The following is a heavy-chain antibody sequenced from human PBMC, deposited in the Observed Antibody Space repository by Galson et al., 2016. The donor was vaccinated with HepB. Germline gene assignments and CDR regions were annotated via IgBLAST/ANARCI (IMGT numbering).Heavy chain of an antibody. D-gene: IGHD4-23*01. CDR1: GFTFSDYA. V-gene: IGHV3-23*01. CDR2: INGGDNGGGIGP. CDR3: TKDVGFYGGNSPPDS. J-gene: IGHJ5*02. Sequence: SLRLSCAGSGFTFSDYAMTWVRQAPGKGLEWVSSINGGDNGGGIGPYYADSVKGRFTISRDNYKNTHYLQMDSLRAENTAVYFCTKDVGFYGGNSPPDSWGQGTLVTVSS.